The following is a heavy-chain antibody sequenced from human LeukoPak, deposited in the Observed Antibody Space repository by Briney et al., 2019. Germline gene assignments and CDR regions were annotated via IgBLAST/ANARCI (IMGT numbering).Heavy chain of an antibody. CDR3: ARVRVVGATVGAFDI. D-gene: IGHD1-26*01. J-gene: IGHJ3*02. V-gene: IGHV4-61*01. CDR1: GGSVSSGSYY. CDR2: IYYSGST. Sequence: SETLSLTCTVSGGSVSSGSYYWSWIRQPPGKGLEWIGYIYYSGSTNYNPSLKSRVTISVDTSKNQFSLKLSSVTAADTAVYCCARVRVVGATVGAFDIWGQGTMVTVSS.